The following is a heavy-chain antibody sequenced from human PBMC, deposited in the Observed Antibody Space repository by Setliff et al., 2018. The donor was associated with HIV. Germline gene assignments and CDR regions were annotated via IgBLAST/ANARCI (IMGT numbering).Heavy chain of an antibody. V-gene: IGHV1-2*04. CDR1: GYTFTGYY. CDR2: INPNSGGT. Sequence: ASVKVSCKASGYTFTGYYMHWVRQAPGQGLEWMGWINPNSGGTNYAQKFQGWVTVTRDTSISTAYMELSRLRSDDTAVYYCARTNHYCHSNFDYWGQGTLVTVSS. J-gene: IGHJ4*02. CDR3: ARTNHYCHSNFDY. D-gene: IGHD3-22*01.